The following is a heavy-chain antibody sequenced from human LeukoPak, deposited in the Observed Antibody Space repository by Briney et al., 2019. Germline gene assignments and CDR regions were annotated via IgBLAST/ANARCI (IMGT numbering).Heavy chain of an antibody. V-gene: IGHV3-7*01. D-gene: IGHD3-3*01. Sequence: GGSLRLSCTASGFTFNSYWMSWVRQAPGKGLEWVANIKQDGIERYYVDSVKGRFTISRDNTKNSLYLQMNSLRAEDTAVYYCARDSSSVFWRGYFDYWGQGTLATVSS. CDR1: GFTFNSYW. CDR2: IKQDGIER. CDR3: ARDSSSVFWRGYFDY. J-gene: IGHJ4*02.